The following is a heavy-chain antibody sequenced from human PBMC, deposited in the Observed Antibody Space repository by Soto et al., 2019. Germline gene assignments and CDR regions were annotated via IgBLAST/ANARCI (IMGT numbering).Heavy chain of an antibody. Sequence: EVQLVESGGGLVKPGGSLRLSCAASGFTFSSYSMNWVRQAPGKGLEWVSSISSSSSYIYYADSVKGRFTISRDNAKNSLYLQMNSLRAEDTAVYYCASRYCSSTSGLLDYYYYYMDVWGKGTTVTVSS. CDR2: ISSSSSYI. CDR1: GFTFSSYS. V-gene: IGHV3-21*01. D-gene: IGHD2-2*01. CDR3: ASRYCSSTSGLLDYYYYYMDV. J-gene: IGHJ6*03.